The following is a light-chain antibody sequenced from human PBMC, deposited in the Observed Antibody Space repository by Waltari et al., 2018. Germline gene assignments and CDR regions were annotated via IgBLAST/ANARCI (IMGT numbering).Light chain of an antibody. CDR2: LAS. J-gene: IGKJ2*01. CDR3: QQYDSYPHT. CDR1: QSISSW. Sequence: DIQMTQSPSTLSASVGDRVNITCRASQSISSWLAWYQQKPGKGPKLLLYLASSLESGVPSRFSGSGSGTEFTLTISSLQPYDFTTYYCQQYDSYPHTFGQGTKLEIK. V-gene: IGKV1-5*03.